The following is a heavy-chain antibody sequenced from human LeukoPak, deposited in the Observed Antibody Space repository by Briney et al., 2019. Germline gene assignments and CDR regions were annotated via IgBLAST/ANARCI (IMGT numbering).Heavy chain of an antibody. CDR1: GGSISNENW. J-gene: IGHJ3*02. Sequence: PSETLSLTCGVSGGSISNENWWSWVRQPPGKGLEWIGEIHYRGGTNYNPSLRSRVTISVDTSKNQFSLKMTSVTAADTAVYYCATPNDAFNIWGQGTMVTVSS. CDR2: IHYRGGT. V-gene: IGHV4-4*02. CDR3: ATPNDAFNI.